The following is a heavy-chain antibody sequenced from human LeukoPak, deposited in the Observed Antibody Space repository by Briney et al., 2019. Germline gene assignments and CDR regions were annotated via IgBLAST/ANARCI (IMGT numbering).Heavy chain of an antibody. CDR3: ARGRSITILRGVAISDGFDM. V-gene: IGHV3-21*01. J-gene: IGHJ3*02. D-gene: IGHD3-10*01. CDR1: GFTFSRHG. Sequence: GGSLRLSCAASGFTFSRHGMNWVRQAPGKGLEWVSFIYTTSSYIYYADSMKGRFTISRDNAKNSLYLEMNSLRAEDTAVYYCARGRSITILRGVAISDGFDMWGQGTMVIVSS. CDR2: IYTTSSYI.